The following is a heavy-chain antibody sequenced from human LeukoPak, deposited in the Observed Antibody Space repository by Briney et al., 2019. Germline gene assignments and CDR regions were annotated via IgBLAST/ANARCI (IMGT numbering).Heavy chain of an antibody. V-gene: IGHV3-20*04. J-gene: IGHJ2*01. CDR1: GFTFDDYD. CDR3: ARETRWYFDL. CDR2: INWNGGST. Sequence: GGSLRLSCAASGFTFDDYDMSWVRQAPGKGLEWVSGINWNGGSTGYADSVKGRFTISRDNAKNSLYLQMSSLRGEDTAVYSCARETRWYFDLWGRGTLVTVSS.